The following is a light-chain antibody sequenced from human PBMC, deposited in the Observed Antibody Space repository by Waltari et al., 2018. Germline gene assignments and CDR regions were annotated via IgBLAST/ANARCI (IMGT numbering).Light chain of an antibody. CDR2: YAN. CDR1: QGIRSY. CDR3: QHYDTLPPVT. J-gene: IGKJ4*01. V-gene: IGKV1-39*01. Sequence: DIQMTQSPSSLSAPVGYRVTLTCRASQGIRSYLNWYQQKPGKAPKLLILYANRLESGVPSRFSGSGSGTEFTLTISSLEPEDVATYYCQHYDTLPPVTFGGGTKVEIK.